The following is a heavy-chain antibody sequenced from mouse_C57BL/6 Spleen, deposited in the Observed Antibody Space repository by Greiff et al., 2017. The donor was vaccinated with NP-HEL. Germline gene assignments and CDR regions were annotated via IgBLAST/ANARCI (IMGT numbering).Heavy chain of an antibody. Sequence: QVQLKQPGAELVKPGASVKMSCKASGYTFTSYWITWVKQRPGQGLEWIGDIYPGSGSTNYNEKFKSKATLTVDTSSSTAYMQLSSLTSEDSAVYYCAREGLRQDYAMDYWGQGTSVTVSS. J-gene: IGHJ4*01. V-gene: IGHV1-55*01. CDR2: IYPGSGST. CDR3: AREGLRQDYAMDY. CDR1: GYTFTSYW. D-gene: IGHD2-2*01.